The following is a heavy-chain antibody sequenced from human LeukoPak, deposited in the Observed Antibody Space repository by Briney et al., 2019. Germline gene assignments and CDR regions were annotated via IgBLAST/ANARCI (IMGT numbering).Heavy chain of an antibody. Sequence: SETLSLTCTVSGGSISSTTFYWGWIRQPPGKGLEWIGCIYYTGSTYYNPSLKSRLTISVDTSRNQFSLKLSSVAAADTAVYYCARHYAFLGAALPDYWGQGTLVTVSS. V-gene: IGHV4-39*01. D-gene: IGHD3-16*01. CDR2: IYYTGST. CDR1: GGSISSTTFY. CDR3: ARHYAFLGAALPDY. J-gene: IGHJ4*02.